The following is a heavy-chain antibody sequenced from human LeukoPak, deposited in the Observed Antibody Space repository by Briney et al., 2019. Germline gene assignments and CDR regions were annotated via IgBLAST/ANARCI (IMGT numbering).Heavy chain of an antibody. J-gene: IGHJ4*02. D-gene: IGHD3-3*01. CDR2: IRYDESNK. V-gene: IGHV3-30*02. CDR1: GFTFSSYG. Sequence: GGSLRLSCAASGFTFSSYGMHWVRQAPGRGLEWVSFIRYDESNKYYADSVKGRFTISRDNSKRMLYLHMNSLRVEDTAVYYCAKDLHFGVVILGYSFDSWGQGTLVTVSS. CDR3: AKDLHFGVVILGYSFDS.